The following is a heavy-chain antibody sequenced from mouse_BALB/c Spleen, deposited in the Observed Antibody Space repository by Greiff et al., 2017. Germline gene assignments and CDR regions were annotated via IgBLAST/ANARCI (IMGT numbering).Heavy chain of an antibody. V-gene: IGHV5-9-3*01. D-gene: IGHD1-2*01. Sequence: EVQLVESGGGLVKPGGSLKLSCAASGFTFSSYAMSWVRQTPEKRLEWVATISSGGSYTYYPDSVKGRFTISRDNAKNTLYLQMSSLRSEDTAMYYCARHEENYGPYYFDYWGQGTTLTVSS. CDR1: GFTFSSYA. CDR3: ARHEENYGPYYFDY. CDR2: ISSGGSYT. J-gene: IGHJ2*01.